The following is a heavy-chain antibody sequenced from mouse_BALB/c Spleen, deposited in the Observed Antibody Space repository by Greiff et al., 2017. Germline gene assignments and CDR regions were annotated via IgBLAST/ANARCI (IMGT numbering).Heavy chain of an antibody. D-gene: IGHD2-3*01. J-gene: IGHJ2*01. CDR3: ARRGGGYYDYFDY. V-gene: IGHV1-39*01. CDR1: GYSFTDYI. CDR2: INPYYGST. Sequence: EVQLQQTGPELVKPGASVKISCKASGYSFTDYIMLWVKQSHGKSLEWIGNINPYYGSTSYNLKFKGKATLTVDKSSSTAYMQLNSLTSEDSAVYYCARRGGGYYDYFDYWGQGTTLTVSS.